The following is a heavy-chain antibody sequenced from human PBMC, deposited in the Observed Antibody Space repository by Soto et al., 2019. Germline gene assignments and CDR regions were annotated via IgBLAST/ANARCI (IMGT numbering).Heavy chain of an antibody. Sequence: PSVTLSLTSVVASDSINSSHWWYWVRHPPEKGLEWLGQISHSGNTSYTPSLTSRVTISVYKSRSPFSLNLPSGTAAETALYYCAPRHFSSRPRTDRRLDYWGQGTRVTVS. CDR3: APRHFSSRPRTDRRLDY. CDR2: ISHSGNT. V-gene: IGHV4-4*02. J-gene: IGHJ4*02. D-gene: IGHD3-3*02. CDR1: SDSINSSHW.